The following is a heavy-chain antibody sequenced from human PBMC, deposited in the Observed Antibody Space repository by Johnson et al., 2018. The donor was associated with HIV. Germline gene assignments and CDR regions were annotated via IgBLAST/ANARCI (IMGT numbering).Heavy chain of an antibody. CDR1: GFTFSSYG. CDR2: INWNGGST. J-gene: IGHJ3*02. V-gene: IGHV3-NL1*01. CDR3: AKGFFELDDAFDI. Sequence: VQLVESGGGVVQPGKSLRLSCAASGFTFSSYGMHWVRQAPGKGLEWVSGINWNGGSTGYADSVKGRFTISRDNAKNSLYLQMNSLRAEDTAVYYCAKGFFELDDAFDIWGQGTMVTVSS. D-gene: IGHD3/OR15-3a*01.